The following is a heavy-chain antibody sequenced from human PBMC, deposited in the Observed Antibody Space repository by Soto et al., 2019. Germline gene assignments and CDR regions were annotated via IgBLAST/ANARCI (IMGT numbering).Heavy chain of an antibody. Sequence: GGSLRLSCSASGFTFSSYAMHWVRQAPGKGLEYVSAISSNGGSTYYADSVKGRFTISRDNSKNTLYLQMSSLRAEDTAVYYCVKDKVSGITIFGVLYGMDVWGQGTTVTVSS. CDR2: ISSNGGST. V-gene: IGHV3-64D*08. J-gene: IGHJ6*02. D-gene: IGHD3-3*01. CDR1: GFTFSSYA. CDR3: VKDKVSGITIFGVLYGMDV.